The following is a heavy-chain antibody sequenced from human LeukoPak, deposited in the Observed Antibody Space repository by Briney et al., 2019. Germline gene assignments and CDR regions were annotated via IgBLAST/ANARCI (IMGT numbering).Heavy chain of an antibody. V-gene: IGHV1-8*01. CDR1: GYTFTSYD. D-gene: IGHD6-19*01. J-gene: IGHJ4*02. Sequence: GASVKVSCKASGYTFTSYDINWVRQATGQGLEWMGWMNPNSGNTGYAQKFQGRVTMTRNTSISTAYMELSSLRSEDTAVYYCARGRRVAVAGTPQQQIYYFDYWGQGTLVTVSS. CDR3: ARGRRVAVAGTPQQQIYYFDY. CDR2: MNPNSGNT.